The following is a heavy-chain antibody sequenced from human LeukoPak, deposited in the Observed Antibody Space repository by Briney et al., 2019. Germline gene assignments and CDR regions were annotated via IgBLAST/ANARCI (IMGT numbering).Heavy chain of an antibody. J-gene: IGHJ4*02. CDR1: GFTFSSYA. V-gene: IGHV3-30*04. D-gene: IGHD3-22*01. Sequence: PGGSLRLSCAASGFTFSSYAMHWVRQAPGKGLEWVTVISYDGSDKYYADSVKGRFTISRDNSKNKLYLQMNSLRAEDTAVYYCARDLVMGPCDSTGYLDYWGQGTLVTVSS. CDR2: ISYDGSDK. CDR3: ARDLVMGPCDSTGYLDY.